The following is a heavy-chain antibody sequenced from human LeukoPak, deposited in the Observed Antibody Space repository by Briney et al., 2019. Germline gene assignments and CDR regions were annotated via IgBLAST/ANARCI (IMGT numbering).Heavy chain of an antibody. CDR1: GFTFSSYA. CDR3: AREGGSEFCSSTSCYSPFDY. CDR2: ISGSGGST. Sequence: GGSLRLSCAASGFTFSSYAMSWVRQAPGKGLEWVSAISGSGGSTYYADSVKGRFTISRDNSKNTLYLQMNSLRAEDTAVFYCAREGGSEFCSSTSCYSPFDYWGQGTLVTVSS. V-gene: IGHV3-23*01. D-gene: IGHD2-2*01. J-gene: IGHJ4*02.